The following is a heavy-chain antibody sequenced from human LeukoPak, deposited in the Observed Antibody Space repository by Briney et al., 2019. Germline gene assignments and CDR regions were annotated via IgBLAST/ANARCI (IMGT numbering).Heavy chain of an antibody. CDR1: GFNFNDAW. CDR2: VRTTAEGETT. CDR3: TAGLGKTDDDS. Sequence: PGGSLRLSCEGSGFNFNDAWMSWIRQAPGKGLEWVGRVRTTAEGETTDYGAPVRGRFIISRDDSKSMVYLQINRLETEDTAIYYCTAGLGKTDDDSWGQGTLVTVSS. D-gene: IGHD4-11*01. V-gene: IGHV3-15*01. J-gene: IGHJ4*02.